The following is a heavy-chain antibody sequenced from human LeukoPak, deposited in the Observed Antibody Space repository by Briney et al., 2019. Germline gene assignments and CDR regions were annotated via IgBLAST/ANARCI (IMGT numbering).Heavy chain of an antibody. Sequence: GASVKVSCKASGGTFSSYAISWVRQAPGQGLEWMGGIIPILGTANYAQKFQGRVTITTDESTSTAYMELSSLRSEDTAVYYCARNPRYQLLFDPWGQGTLVTVSS. CDR1: GGTFSSYA. CDR2: IIPILGTA. D-gene: IGHD2-2*01. J-gene: IGHJ5*02. V-gene: IGHV1-69*05. CDR3: ARNPRYQLLFDP.